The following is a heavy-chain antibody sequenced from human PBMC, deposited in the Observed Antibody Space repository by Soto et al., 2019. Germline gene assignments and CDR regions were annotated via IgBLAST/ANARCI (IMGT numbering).Heavy chain of an antibody. J-gene: IGHJ4*02. CDR1: GYTFTSYG. Sequence: QVHLVQSGAEVKKPGASVQVSCKGSGYTFTSYGITWVRQAPGQGLEWMGWISAHNGNTDYAQKLQGRVTVTRDTSKSTAYMEVRSLRSDDTAVYYCARGRYGDYWGQGAVVTVSS. V-gene: IGHV1-18*01. CDR2: ISAHNGNT. CDR3: ARGRYGDY. D-gene: IGHD1-1*01.